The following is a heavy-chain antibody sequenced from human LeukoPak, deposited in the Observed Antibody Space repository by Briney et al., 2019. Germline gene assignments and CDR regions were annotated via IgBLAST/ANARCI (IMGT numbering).Heavy chain of an antibody. CDR3: ARVGHSGSYWGLFDY. CDR1: GFTFSSHS. CDR2: VGFDGINK. D-gene: IGHD2-21*01. J-gene: IGHJ4*02. V-gene: IGHV3-30*04. Sequence: GTSLRLSCVASGFTFSSHSIHWVRQAPGKGLEWVAVVGFDGINKYYADSVKGRSTTSRDNSKSTVYLQVNSLGSEDTAVYYCARVGHSGSYWGLFDYWGKGTLVTVSS.